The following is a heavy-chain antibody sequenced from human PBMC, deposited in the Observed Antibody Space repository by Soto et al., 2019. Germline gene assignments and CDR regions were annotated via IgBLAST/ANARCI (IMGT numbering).Heavy chain of an antibody. CDR3: ASHGITGTWVYYYGMDV. Sequence: QVQLVQSGAEVKKPGSSVKVSCKGSGGTFSSYAISWVRQAPGQGLEWMGGIIPILGTADYAQKFQGRVTITADESTSTAYMELSSLRSEYTAVYYCASHGITGTWVYYYGMDVWGQGTTVTVSS. D-gene: IGHD1-7*01. V-gene: IGHV1-69*11. J-gene: IGHJ6*02. CDR1: GGTFSSYA. CDR2: IIPILGTA.